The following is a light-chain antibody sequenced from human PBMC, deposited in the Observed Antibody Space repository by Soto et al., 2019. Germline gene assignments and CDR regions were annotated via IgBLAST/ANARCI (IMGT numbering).Light chain of an antibody. CDR2: AAS. V-gene: IGKV3-20*01. CDR1: QSVSSSY. Sequence: EVVLTQSPGTLSLSPGERTTLSCRASQSVSSSYLAWYQQKPGQAPRLLIYAASSRATGIPDRFSGSGSGTDFTLTTSRLEPEDFAVYYCQQYGSARSTFGQGTRV. J-gene: IGKJ1*01. CDR3: QQYGSARST.